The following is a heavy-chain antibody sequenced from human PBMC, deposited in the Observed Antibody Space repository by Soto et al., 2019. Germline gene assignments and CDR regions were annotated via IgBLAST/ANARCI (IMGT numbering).Heavy chain of an antibody. CDR1: GYSFTGHN. CDR3: ARVPVYSDAFDI. V-gene: IGHV1-2*02. J-gene: IGHJ3*02. Sequence: GSVKVSCKASGYSFTGHNIHWVRQAPGQGLEWMGWINPDTGGTKSAQKFQGRVTMTRDTSISTAYMELSRLRSDDTAIYYCARVPVYSDAFDIWGQGTMVTVSS. CDR2: INPDTGGT. D-gene: IGHD1-26*01.